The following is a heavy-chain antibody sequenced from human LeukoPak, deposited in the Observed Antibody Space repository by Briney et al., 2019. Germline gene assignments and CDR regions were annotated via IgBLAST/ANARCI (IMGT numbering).Heavy chain of an antibody. J-gene: IGHJ4*02. V-gene: IGHV3-66*01. CDR2: IYSGGST. CDR1: GFTVSNNY. D-gene: IGHD3-10*01. CDR3: ARDIRGGFDY. Sequence: PGGSLRLSCAASGFTVSNNYMSWVRQAPGKGLEWVSLIYSGGSTYYADSVKGRFTISRDNAKNSLYLQMDSLRAEDTAVYYCARDIRGGFDYWGQGTLVTVSS.